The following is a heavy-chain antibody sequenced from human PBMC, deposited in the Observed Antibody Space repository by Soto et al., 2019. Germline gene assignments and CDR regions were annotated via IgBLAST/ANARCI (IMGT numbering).Heavy chain of an antibody. D-gene: IGHD5-12*01. Sequence: ASVKVSCKASGYTFTSYGISWVRQAPGQGLEWMRWISAYNGNTNYAQKLQGRVTMTTDTSTSTAYLQWSSLKASDTAMYYCATVKKWLQPNLTIKHNWFDPWGQGTLVTVSS. CDR2: ISAYNGNT. CDR1: GYTFTSYG. V-gene: IGHV1-18*01. CDR3: ATVKKWLQPNLTIKHNWFDP. J-gene: IGHJ5*02.